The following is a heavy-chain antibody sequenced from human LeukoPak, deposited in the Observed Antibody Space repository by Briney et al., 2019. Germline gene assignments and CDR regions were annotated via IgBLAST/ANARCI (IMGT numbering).Heavy chain of an antibody. CDR2: IYYSGST. Sequence: SETLSLTCTVSGGSIGSGDYYWSWIRQPPGKGLEWIGYIYYSGSTYYNPSLKSRVTISVDTSKNQFSLKLSSVTAADTAVYYCARGYCSGGSCYWDAFDIWGQGTMVTVSS. CDR3: ARGYCSGGSCYWDAFDI. CDR1: GGSIGSGDYY. J-gene: IGHJ3*02. D-gene: IGHD2-15*01. V-gene: IGHV4-30-4*01.